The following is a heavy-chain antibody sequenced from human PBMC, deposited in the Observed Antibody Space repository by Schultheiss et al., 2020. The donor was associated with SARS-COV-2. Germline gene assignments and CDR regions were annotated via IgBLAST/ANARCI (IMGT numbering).Heavy chain of an antibody. CDR2: ISYDGSNK. V-gene: IGHV3-30*03. CDR3: ARNFDTSGYYSRDYYYYYGMDV. J-gene: IGHJ6*04. CDR1: GFTFSRYG. D-gene: IGHD3-22*01. Sequence: GSLRLSCAASGFTFSRYGMHWVRQAPGKGLEWVAVISYDGSNKYYADSVEGRFTMSRDNSKNTLYLQMNSLSAEDTAVYYCARNFDTSGYYSRDYYYYYGMDVWGKGTTVTVSS.